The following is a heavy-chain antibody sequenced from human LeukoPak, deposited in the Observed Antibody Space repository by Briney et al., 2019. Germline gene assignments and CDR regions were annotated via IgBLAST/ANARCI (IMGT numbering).Heavy chain of an antibody. CDR1: GFTFNIYG. CDR3: AGYYDSSGYSATNPFDY. CDR2: ISYDGNTK. V-gene: IGHV3-30*03. Sequence: GGSLRLSCAASGFTFNIYGMHWVRQAPGKGLEWVAVISYDGNTKYYVDSVKGRFTISRDNFKNTLYLQMNSLRAEDTAVYYCAGYYDSSGYSATNPFDYWGQGTLVTVSS. D-gene: IGHD3-22*01. J-gene: IGHJ4*02.